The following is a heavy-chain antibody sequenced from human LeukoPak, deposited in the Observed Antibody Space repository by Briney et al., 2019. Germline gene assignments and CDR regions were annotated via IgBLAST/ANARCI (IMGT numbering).Heavy chain of an antibody. CDR2: ISSSSTI. Sequence: PGGSLRLSCAASGFTFSSYSMNWIRQAPGKGLEWVSYISSSSTIYYADSVKGRFTISRDNAKNSLYLQMNSLRDEDTAVYYCANRENWGQGTLVTVSS. CDR1: GFTFSSYS. J-gene: IGHJ4*02. CDR3: ANREN. V-gene: IGHV3-48*02. D-gene: IGHD5-24*01.